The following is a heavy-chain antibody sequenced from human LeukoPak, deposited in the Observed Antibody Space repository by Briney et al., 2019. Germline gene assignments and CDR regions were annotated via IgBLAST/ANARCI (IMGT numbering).Heavy chain of an antibody. CDR1: GYTFTDYY. V-gene: IGHV1-46*01. Sequence: ASVKVSCKASGYTFTDYYLHWVRQAPGQGLEWMGIINPGGGATTYAQRFQGRVTMTRDTSTSTVYMELSSLRSEDTAVYYCARDGPTYYYDSSGYYPMDVWGQGTTVTVSS. CDR3: ARDGPTYYYDSSGYYPMDV. J-gene: IGHJ6*02. CDR2: INPGGGAT. D-gene: IGHD3-22*01.